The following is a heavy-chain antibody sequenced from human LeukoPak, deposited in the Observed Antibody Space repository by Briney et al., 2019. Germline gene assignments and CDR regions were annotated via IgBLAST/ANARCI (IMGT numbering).Heavy chain of an antibody. D-gene: IGHD4-23*01. CDR3: AEWRGGNLPQYYFDY. Sequence: GGSLRLSCAASGFTFSSYAMSWVRQAPGKGLEWVSAISGSGGSTYYADSVKGRFTISRDNSKNTLYLQMNSLRAEDTAVYYCAEWRGGNLPQYYFDYWGQGTLVTVSS. CDR2: ISGSGGST. CDR1: GFTFSSYA. J-gene: IGHJ4*02. V-gene: IGHV3-23*01.